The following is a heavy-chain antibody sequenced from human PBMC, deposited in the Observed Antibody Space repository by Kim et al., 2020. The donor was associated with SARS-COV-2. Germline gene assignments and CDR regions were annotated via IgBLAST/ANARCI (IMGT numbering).Heavy chain of an antibody. J-gene: IGHJ6*02. CDR2: IYYSGST. CDR3: ARDRFGLYCGGDCYSRYYYYYYGMDV. D-gene: IGHD2-21*02. CDR1: GGSVSSGSYY. Sequence: SETLSLTCTVSGGSVSSGSYYWSWIRQPPGKGLEWIGYIYYSGSTNYNPSLKSRVTISVDTSKNQFSLKLSSVTAADTAVYYCARDRFGLYCGGDCYSRYYYYYYGMDVWGQGTTVTVSS. V-gene: IGHV4-61*01.